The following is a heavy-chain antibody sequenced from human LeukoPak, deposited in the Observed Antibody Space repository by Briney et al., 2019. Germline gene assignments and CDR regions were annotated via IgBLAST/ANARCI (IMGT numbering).Heavy chain of an antibody. CDR2: ISTSGGT. Sequence: SETLSLTCTVSGGSISTYYWIWIRQPAGKRLEWIGRISTSGGTNYNPSLKSRATMSLDTSKNQFSLKVRSVTAADTAVYYCARGLLGGGGDFTHFDYRGQGTLVTVSS. V-gene: IGHV4-4*07. CDR1: GGSISTYY. CDR3: ARGLLGGGGDFTHFDY. J-gene: IGHJ4*02. D-gene: IGHD2-21*02.